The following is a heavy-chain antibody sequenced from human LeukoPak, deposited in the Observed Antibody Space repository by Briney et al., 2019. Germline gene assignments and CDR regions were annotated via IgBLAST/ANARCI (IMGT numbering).Heavy chain of an antibody. J-gene: IGHJ4*02. CDR2: IIPILGIA. CDR1: GGTFGSYT. CDR3: ARQRIQLWSYFDY. Sequence: SVKVSCKASGGTFGSYTISWVRQAPGQGLEWLGRIIPILGIANYAQKFKGRVTITADKSTSTAYMELSSLRSEYTAVYYCARQRIQLWSYFDYWGQGTLVTVSS. D-gene: IGHD5-18*01. V-gene: IGHV1-69*02.